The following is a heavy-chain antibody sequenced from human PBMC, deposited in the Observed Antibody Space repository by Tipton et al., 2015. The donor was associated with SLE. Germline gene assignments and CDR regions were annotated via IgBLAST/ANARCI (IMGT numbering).Heavy chain of an antibody. Sequence: TLSLTCAVSGSSLSSGYYWAWIRQPPGKGGGGIGAIFHSGGTYYNPSLKSRVTLSVDTTKNQFSLKLTSLTAADTGVYYGASRIDTNVDYWGQGTLVTVSS. CDR2: IFHSGGT. CDR1: GSSLSSGYY. J-gene: IGHJ4*02. V-gene: IGHV4-38-2*01. CDR3: ASRIDTNVDY. D-gene: IGHD5-18*01.